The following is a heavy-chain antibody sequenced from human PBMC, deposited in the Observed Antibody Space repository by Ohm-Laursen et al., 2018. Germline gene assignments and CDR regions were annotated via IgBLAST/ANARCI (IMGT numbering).Heavy chain of an antibody. CDR2: IKQDGSEK. V-gene: IGHV3-7*01. J-gene: IGHJ6*02. CDR3: ARVRIGINYYYGMDV. D-gene: IGHD2-15*01. Sequence: GSLRLSCSASGFTFSSYWMSWVRQAPGKGLEWVANIKQDGSEKYYVDSVKGRFTISRDNAKNSLYLQMNSLRAEDTAVYYCARVRIGINYYYGMDVWGQGTTVTVSS. CDR1: GFTFSSYW.